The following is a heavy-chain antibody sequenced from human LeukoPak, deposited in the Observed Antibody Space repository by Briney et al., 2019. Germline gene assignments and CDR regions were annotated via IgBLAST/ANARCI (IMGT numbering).Heavy chain of an antibody. CDR2: INANNGGT. J-gene: IGHJ6*02. CDR3: ARDRYSSNFNYYYYGMDV. V-gene: IGHV1-2*02. CDR1: GYSFTGNY. Sequence: ASVKVSCKASGYSFTGNYMHWVRQARGQGLEWMGWINANNGGTNYAQKFQGRVTMTRDRSINTDYMELSRLTADDTAVYYCARDRYSSNFNYYYYGMDVWGQGTAVTVSS. D-gene: IGHD6-13*01.